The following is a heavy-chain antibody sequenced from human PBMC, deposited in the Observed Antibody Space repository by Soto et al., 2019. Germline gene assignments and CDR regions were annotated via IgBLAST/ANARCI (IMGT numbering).Heavy chain of an antibody. Sequence: GSLRLSCAASGFTFSSYGMHWVRQAPGKGLEWVAVIWYDGSNKYYADSVKGRLTISRDNSKNTLYLQMNSLRAEDTAVYYCASGEHYYDSSGLAEAFDYWGQGTLVTAPQ. CDR1: GFTFSSYG. CDR3: ASGEHYYDSSGLAEAFDY. D-gene: IGHD3-22*01. J-gene: IGHJ4*02. CDR2: IWYDGSNK. V-gene: IGHV3-33*01.